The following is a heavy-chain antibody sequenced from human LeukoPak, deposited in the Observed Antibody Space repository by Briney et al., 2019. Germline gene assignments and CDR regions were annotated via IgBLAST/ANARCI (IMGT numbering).Heavy chain of an antibody. CDR3: AKEATGENILRYFDWLLPLDY. J-gene: IGHJ4*02. CDR2: IRYDGSNK. V-gene: IGHV3-30*02. CDR1: GLTFSSYG. Sequence: PGGSLRLSCAASGLTFSSYGMHWVRQAPGKGLEWVAFIRYDGSNKYYADSVKGRFTISRDNSKNTLYLQMNSLRAEDTAVYYCAKEATGENILRYFDWLLPLDYWGQGTLVTVSS. D-gene: IGHD3-9*01.